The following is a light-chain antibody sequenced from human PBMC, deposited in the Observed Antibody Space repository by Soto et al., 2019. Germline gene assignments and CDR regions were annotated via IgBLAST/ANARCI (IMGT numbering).Light chain of an antibody. CDR1: QDIRID. J-gene: IGKJ1*01. V-gene: IGKV1-17*01. Sequence: DIQMTQSPSSLSASVGDRVIITCRASQDIRIDLGWYQQKPGKAPKRLIYAASSLQTGVPSRFSGSGSGTEFTLTISSLQHEDFDTYFCLPHKTYHQTFGQGTKVDLK. CDR2: AAS. CDR3: LPHKTYHQT.